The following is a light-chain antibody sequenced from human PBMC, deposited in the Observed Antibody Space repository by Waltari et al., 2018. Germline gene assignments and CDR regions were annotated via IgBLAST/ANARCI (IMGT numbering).Light chain of an antibody. CDR2: ADT. V-gene: IGLV3-21*02. J-gene: IGLJ2*01. CDR3: QVWDSRTDHVI. Sequence: YVLTQPPSVSVAPGQTARITCGGSNIGSKSVHWHQQPPGRAPILVVYADTDRHSGISERFSGSNAGNTATLIISGVEAGDEADYYCQVWDSRTDHVIFGGGTKLTVL. CDR1: NIGSKS.